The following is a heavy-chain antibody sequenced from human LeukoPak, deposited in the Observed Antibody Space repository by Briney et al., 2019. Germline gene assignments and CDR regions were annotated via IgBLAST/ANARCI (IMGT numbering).Heavy chain of an antibody. J-gene: IGHJ5*02. CDR2: INGGNGNT. D-gene: IGHD6-25*01. CDR1: GYTFTSYA. Sequence: ASVKVSCKASGYTFTSYAMHWVRQAPGQRLEWMGWINGGNGNTKYSQKLQGRVTITRDTSASTAYMELRSLRSEDTAVFYCARGPPRLYWFDPWGQGTLVTVSS. CDR3: ARGPPRLYWFDP. V-gene: IGHV1-3*01.